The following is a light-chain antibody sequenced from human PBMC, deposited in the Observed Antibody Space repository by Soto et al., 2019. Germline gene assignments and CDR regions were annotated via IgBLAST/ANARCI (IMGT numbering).Light chain of an antibody. Sequence: EIVLTQSPGTLSLSPGERATLSCRASQSVSSSFLAWYRQKPGQAPRLLIYGASSRATGIPARFSGSGSGTDFILTISRLEPEDFAVYYCQQYGSSPWTFGQGTKVEIK. V-gene: IGKV3-20*01. J-gene: IGKJ1*01. CDR2: GAS. CDR3: QQYGSSPWT. CDR1: QSVSSSF.